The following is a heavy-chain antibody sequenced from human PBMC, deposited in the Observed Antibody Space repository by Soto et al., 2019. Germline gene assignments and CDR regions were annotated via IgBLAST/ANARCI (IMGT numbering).Heavy chain of an antibody. Sequence: ASVKVSCKASGYTFTSYPMNWLRQAPGQRLEWMGWINPDNGNTKSSQKFQDRVIITRDTSASTAYMDLSSLRSEDTAVYYCARGIATGQLDPWGQGTLVTVSS. CDR2: INPDNGNT. D-gene: IGHD2-15*01. V-gene: IGHV1-3*01. J-gene: IGHJ5*02. CDR3: ARGIATGQLDP. CDR1: GYTFTSYP.